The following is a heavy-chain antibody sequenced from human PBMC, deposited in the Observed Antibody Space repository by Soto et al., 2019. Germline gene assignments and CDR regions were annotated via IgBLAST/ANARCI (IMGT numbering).Heavy chain of an antibody. D-gene: IGHD3-9*01. V-gene: IGHV4-30-4*01. Sequence: QVQLQESGPGLVTPSQTLSLTCTVSGGAISSGDYFLSWIRQSPGKGLEWIGYISSIGSTYYNPSLKSPVSVSRDTSKNQFSLKLSSVTTTYTAVYYCARGLVIRPYYYHGMDVWGQGTTVTVSS. CDR3: ARGLVIRPYYYHGMDV. CDR1: GGAISSGDYF. J-gene: IGHJ6*02. CDR2: ISSIGST.